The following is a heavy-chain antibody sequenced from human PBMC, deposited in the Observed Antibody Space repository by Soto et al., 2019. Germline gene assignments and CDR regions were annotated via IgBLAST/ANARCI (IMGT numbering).Heavy chain of an antibody. CDR1: GGSVSSGDYF. Sequence: SETLSLTCTVSGGSVSSGDYFWSWLRQSPGKRLEWIAYIYYSGSTNYNPSLKSRATISVDTSKSQVSLTLTSMTAADAALYYCARSPNYYYYGLDVWGQGTAVTVYS. D-gene: IGHD3-10*01. J-gene: IGHJ6*02. CDR2: IYYSGST. CDR3: ARSPNYYYYGLDV. V-gene: IGHV4-61*08.